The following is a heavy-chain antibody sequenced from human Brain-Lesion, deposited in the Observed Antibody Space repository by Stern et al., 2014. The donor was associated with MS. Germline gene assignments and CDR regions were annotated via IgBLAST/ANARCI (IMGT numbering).Heavy chain of an antibody. Sequence: VQLVESGGDLVQPGRSLRLSCAAFGFTFDDYAMHWVRQATGKGLEWVAGFSWNSGTIGYADSVKGRFTTSRDNASSSLYLQMNSLIPEDTALYYCARDITGSSAYFAYWGQGTLVTVSS. CDR2: FSWNSGTI. J-gene: IGHJ4*02. D-gene: IGHD1-14*01. CDR3: ARDITGSSAYFAY. V-gene: IGHV3-9*01. CDR1: GFTFDDYA.